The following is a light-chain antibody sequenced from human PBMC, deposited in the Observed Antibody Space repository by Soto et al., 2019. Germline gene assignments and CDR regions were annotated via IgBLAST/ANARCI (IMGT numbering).Light chain of an antibody. V-gene: IGKV1-39*01. CDR2: AES. CDR1: HGISNY. CDR3: HQSYDIPT. Sequence: DIQMTQSPPSLSASLGDRVTISCLASHGISNYLAWYQQKPGELPKLVIXAESILQTGVPSGFSGSGSGTDFNLTVSSLPPEDFATYYSHQSYDIPTSGQRTRLEIK. J-gene: IGKJ5*01.